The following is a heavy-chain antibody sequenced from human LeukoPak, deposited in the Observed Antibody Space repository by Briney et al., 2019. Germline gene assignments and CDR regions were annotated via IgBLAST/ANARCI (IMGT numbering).Heavy chain of an antibody. D-gene: IGHD2-2*01. J-gene: IGHJ4*02. CDR1: GYTLSRYG. CDR3: ARDLCSVEPAAPCYYFDY. CDR2: SSACNENT. V-gene: IGHV1-18*01. Sequence: ASVKVSCKASGYTLSRYGISWVRQAPGQGLEWMGWSSACNENTNSALKVQGRVTMTTDTSTSTAYMELRGLRSDDTAVYYCARDLCSVEPAAPCYYFDYWGQGTLVTVSS.